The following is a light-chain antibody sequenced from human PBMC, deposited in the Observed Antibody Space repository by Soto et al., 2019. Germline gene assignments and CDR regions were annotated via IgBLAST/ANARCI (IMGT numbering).Light chain of an antibody. CDR2: DAS. CDR1: QSVSSY. Sequence: EIVLTQSPATLSLSPGGRATLSCRASQSVSSYLAWYQQKPGQAPRLLIYDASNRATVIPARFSASGSGTDFTLTISSLEPEDFAVYYCQQSSNWRSITFGQGTPLEIK. V-gene: IGKV3-11*01. J-gene: IGKJ5*01. CDR3: QQSSNWRSIT.